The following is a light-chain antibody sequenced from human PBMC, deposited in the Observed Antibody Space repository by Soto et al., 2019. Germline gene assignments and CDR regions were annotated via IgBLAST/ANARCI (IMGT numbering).Light chain of an antibody. CDR3: QHYDHVQVT. Sequence: DIQMTQSPSSLSASVGDRVTITCQASQDIRNDLGWYQQKPGKAPKRLIYAASSLQSGVPSRFSGSGSGTEFTLTITSLQPEDIATYYCQHYDHVQVTFGQGTRLEIK. J-gene: IGKJ5*01. CDR1: QDIRND. V-gene: IGKV1-17*01. CDR2: AAS.